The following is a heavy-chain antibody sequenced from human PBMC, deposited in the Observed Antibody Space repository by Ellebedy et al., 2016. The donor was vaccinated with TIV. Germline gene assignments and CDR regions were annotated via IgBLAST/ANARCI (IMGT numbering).Heavy chain of an antibody. Sequence: PGGSLRLSCAASGFTFSSYSMNWVRQAPGKGLEWVSSISSSSSYIYYADSVKGRFTISRDNAKNSLYLQMNSLRAEDTAVYYCARDFLEWQWLVCWFDPWGQGTLVTVSS. D-gene: IGHD6-19*01. V-gene: IGHV3-21*01. J-gene: IGHJ5*02. CDR1: GFTFSSYS. CDR3: ARDFLEWQWLVCWFDP. CDR2: ISSSSSYI.